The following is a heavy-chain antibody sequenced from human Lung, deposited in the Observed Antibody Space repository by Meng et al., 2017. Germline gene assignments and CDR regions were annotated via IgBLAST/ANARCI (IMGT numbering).Heavy chain of an antibody. J-gene: IGHJ4*02. V-gene: IGHV4-34*01. D-gene: IGHD4-11*01. CDR2: INHSGST. Sequence: QGRPQPWGAGSFKPSGPLSLIFVGSGGSFSDYYWSWIRQPPGKGLEWIGEINHSGSTNYNPSLESRATISVDTSQNNLSLKLSSVTAADSAVYYCARGPTTMAHDFDYWGQGTLVTVSS. CDR3: ARGPTTMAHDFDY. CDR1: GGSFSDYY.